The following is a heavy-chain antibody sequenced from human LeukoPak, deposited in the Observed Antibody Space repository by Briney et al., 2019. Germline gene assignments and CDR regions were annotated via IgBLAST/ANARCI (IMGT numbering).Heavy chain of an antibody. D-gene: IGHD5-24*01. CDR3: ARDNSPSDGYILFDD. CDR2: IYPNGYT. V-gene: IGHV3-53*01. Sequence: GGSLRLSCAASGFTFRIYAMNWVRQAPGKGLEWVSIIYPNGYTYYADSVKGRFTISRDNSKNTLYLQMNSLRAEDTALYFCARDNSPSDGYILFDDWGQGTLVTVSS. J-gene: IGHJ5*02. CDR1: GFTFRIYA.